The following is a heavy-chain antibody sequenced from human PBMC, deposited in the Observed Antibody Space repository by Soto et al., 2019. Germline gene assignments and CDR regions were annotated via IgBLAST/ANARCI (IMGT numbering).Heavy chain of an antibody. J-gene: IGHJ6*02. D-gene: IGHD2-2*01. Sequence: GESLKISCKGSGYSFTSYWIGWVRQMPGKGLEWMGIIYPGDSDTRYSPSFQGQVTISADKSISTAYLQWSSLKASDTAMYYCARAYCSSTSLIRFRAGCGMDVWGQGTTVTVSS. CDR2: IYPGDSDT. V-gene: IGHV5-51*01. CDR3: ARAYCSSTSLIRFRAGCGMDV. CDR1: GYSFTSYW.